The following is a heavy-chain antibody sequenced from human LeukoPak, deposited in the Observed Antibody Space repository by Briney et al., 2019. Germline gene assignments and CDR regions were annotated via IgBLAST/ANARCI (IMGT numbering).Heavy chain of an antibody. J-gene: IGHJ4*02. CDR3: AKDLGAAIAY. D-gene: IGHD2-15*01. CDR2: IYSDGTT. V-gene: IGHV3-53*01. Sequence: PGGSLRLSCAVSGFSVSRNYMSWVRQAPGKGLEWVSLIYSDGTTYYADSVKGRFTISRDNSKNTLYLQMNSLRAEDTAVYYCAKDLGAAIAYWGQGTLVTVSS. CDR1: GFSVSRNY.